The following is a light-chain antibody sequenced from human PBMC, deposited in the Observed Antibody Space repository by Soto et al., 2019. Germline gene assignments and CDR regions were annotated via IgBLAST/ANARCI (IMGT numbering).Light chain of an antibody. CDR3: LQHKSYPRT. V-gene: IGKV1-17*01. CDR2: AAS. CDR1: QDIRND. Sequence: DIQMTQSPSSLSASVGDRVTITCRASQDIRNDLGWYQQKPGKVPKRLIYAASSLQSGVPSRFSGSGSGTEITLTMISLQPQDFGTYYCLQHKSYPRTFGQGTKVEIK. J-gene: IGKJ1*01.